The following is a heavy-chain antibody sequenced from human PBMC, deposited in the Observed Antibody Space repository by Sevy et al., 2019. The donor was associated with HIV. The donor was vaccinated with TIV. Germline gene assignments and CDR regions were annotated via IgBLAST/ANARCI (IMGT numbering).Heavy chain of an antibody. D-gene: IGHD3-22*01. CDR1: GFTFSNYA. V-gene: IGHV3-33*01. Sequence: GGSLRLSCAATGFTFSNYAMHWVRQAPGKGMEWVAIIWSDGSYQYHGDSVKGRFTISRDNSKNTLYLQMNNVRVEDMAVYCCARGGYYYDNAAYYALDSWGQGTLVTVSS. CDR3: ARGGYYYDNAAYYALDS. CDR2: IWSDGSYQ. J-gene: IGHJ4*02.